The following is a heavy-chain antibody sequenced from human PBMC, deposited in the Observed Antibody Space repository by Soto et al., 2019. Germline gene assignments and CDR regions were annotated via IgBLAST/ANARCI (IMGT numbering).Heavy chain of an antibody. CDR1: GYTFTSYG. CDR3: ARLGLEMATILLTHNYYYGMDV. V-gene: IGHV1-18*01. CDR2: ISAYNGNT. Sequence: QAQLVQSGAEVKKPGASVKVSCKASGYTFTSYGISWVRQAPGQGLEWMGWISAYNGNTNYAQKLQGRVTMTTDTSTSTAYMELRSLRSDDTAVYYCARLGLEMATILLTHNYYYGMDVWGQGTTVTVSS. J-gene: IGHJ6*02. D-gene: IGHD5-12*01.